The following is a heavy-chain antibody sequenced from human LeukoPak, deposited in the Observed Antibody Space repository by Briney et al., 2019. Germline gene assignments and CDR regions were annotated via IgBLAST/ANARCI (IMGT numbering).Heavy chain of an antibody. J-gene: IGHJ5*02. V-gene: IGHV1-18*01. CDR3: ARGYCSSTSCLISWFDP. D-gene: IGHD2-2*01. Sequence: ASLKVSCKASGYTFTSYGISCVRQAPGQGREWMGWISAYNGNTNYAQKLQGRVTMTTDTSTSTAYMELRSLRSDDTAVYYCARGYCSSTSCLISWFDPWGQGTLVTVSS. CDR1: GYTFTSYG. CDR2: ISAYNGNT.